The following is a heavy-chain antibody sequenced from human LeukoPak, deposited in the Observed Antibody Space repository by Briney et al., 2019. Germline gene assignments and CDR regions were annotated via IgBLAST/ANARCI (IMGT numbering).Heavy chain of an antibody. CDR1: GGSISSYY. Sequence: SETLSLTCTVSGGSISSYYWSWIRQPPGKGLEWIGYIYYSGSTNYNPSLKSRVTIPVDTSKNQFSLKLSSVTAADTAVYYCARVNGDYVWFDPWGQGTLVTVSS. V-gene: IGHV4-59*01. CDR3: ARVNGDYVWFDP. CDR2: IYYSGST. D-gene: IGHD4-17*01. J-gene: IGHJ5*02.